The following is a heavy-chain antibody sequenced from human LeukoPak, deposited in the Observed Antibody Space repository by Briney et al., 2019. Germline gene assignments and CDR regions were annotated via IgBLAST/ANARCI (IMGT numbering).Heavy chain of an antibody. Sequence: ASVRVSCKPSGYTFNAYYMHWVRQAPGQRLEWMGWINPNSGATNYAQKFQGRVTMTRDTSITTAYMELSGLRSDDTAMYFCARGVTDNYMGGSRGYFSLWGQGTLVTVSS. J-gene: IGHJ4*02. V-gene: IGHV1-2*02. CDR3: ARGVTDNYMGGSRGYFSL. D-gene: IGHD3-22*01. CDR2: INPNSGAT. CDR1: GYTFNAYY.